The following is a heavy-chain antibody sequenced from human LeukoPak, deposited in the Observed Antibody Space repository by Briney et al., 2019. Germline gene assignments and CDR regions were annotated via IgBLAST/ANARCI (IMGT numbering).Heavy chain of an antibody. Sequence: GGSLRLSCAASGFTFSSYAMSWVRQAPGKGVEWVSAISGSGGSTYYADSVKGRFTISRDNSKNTLYLQMNSLRAEDTAVYYCAKPGARHIAVAGNYDYWGQGTLVTVSS. V-gene: IGHV3-23*01. J-gene: IGHJ4*02. CDR3: AKPGARHIAVAGNYDY. D-gene: IGHD6-19*01. CDR1: GFTFSSYA. CDR2: ISGSGGST.